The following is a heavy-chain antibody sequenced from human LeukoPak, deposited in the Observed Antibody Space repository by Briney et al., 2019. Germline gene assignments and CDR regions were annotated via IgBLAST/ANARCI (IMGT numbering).Heavy chain of an antibody. CDR1: GFTFSTYA. D-gene: IGHD3-22*01. V-gene: IGHV3-30*18. Sequence: GGSLRLSCAASGFTFSTYAMHWVRQAPGKGLEWVAVISKDGSNKYYADSVKGRFTISRDNYKNTLYLQMNSLRAEDTAVYYCAKNDYFDSSGYYTYWGQGTLVTVSS. CDR3: AKNDYFDSSGYYTY. J-gene: IGHJ4*02. CDR2: ISKDGSNK.